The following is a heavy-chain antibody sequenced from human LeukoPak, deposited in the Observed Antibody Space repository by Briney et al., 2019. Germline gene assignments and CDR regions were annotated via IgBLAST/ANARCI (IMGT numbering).Heavy chain of an antibody. CDR1: GYTFTSYD. J-gene: IGHJ6*02. Sequence: GASVKVSCKASGYTFTSYDINWVRQATGQGLEWMAIINPSGGRTSNAQKFQGRVTMTRDTSTSTVYMELSSLRSEDTAVYYCAMKNGNYGDFPSYGMDVWGQGTTVTVSS. D-gene: IGHD4-17*01. CDR2: INPSGGRT. CDR3: AMKNGNYGDFPSYGMDV. V-gene: IGHV1-46*01.